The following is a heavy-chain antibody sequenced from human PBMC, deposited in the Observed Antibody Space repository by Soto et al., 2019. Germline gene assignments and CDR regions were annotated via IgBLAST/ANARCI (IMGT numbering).Heavy chain of an antibody. D-gene: IGHD2-15*01. V-gene: IGHV4-31*03. Sequence: SETLSLTCTLSGGSITNGYYYWSWVRQNPGKGLEWIGHIYHSGRTYYNPSLKSRVTISVDTSKNQFSLNLSSVTAADTAVYYCARWVEVSLDYFDSWGQGTPVTVSS. CDR2: IYHSGRT. J-gene: IGHJ4*02. CDR3: ARWVEVSLDYFDS. CDR1: GGSITNGYYY.